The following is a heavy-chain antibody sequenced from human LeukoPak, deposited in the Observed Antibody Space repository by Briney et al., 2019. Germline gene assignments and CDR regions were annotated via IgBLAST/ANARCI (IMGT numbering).Heavy chain of an antibody. CDR1: GYTLTELS. J-gene: IGHJ4*02. CDR2: FDPEDGET. Sequence: ASVEVSCKVSGYTLTELSMHWVRQAPGKGLEWMGGFDPEDGETIYAQKFQGRVTMTEDTSTDTAYMELSSLRSEDTAVYYCATVRYSSSWHLFDYWGQGTLVTVSS. D-gene: IGHD6-13*01. CDR3: ATVRYSSSWHLFDY. V-gene: IGHV1-24*01.